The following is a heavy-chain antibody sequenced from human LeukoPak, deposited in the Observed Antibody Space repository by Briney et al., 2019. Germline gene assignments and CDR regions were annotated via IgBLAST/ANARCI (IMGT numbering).Heavy chain of an antibody. CDR3: ARAARVRSNDAFDL. CDR2: IKEDGSER. Sequence: PGGSLRLSCAASGFTFSSYAMHWVRQAPGKGLEWVANIKEDGSERSYVDSVRGRFTISRDNAKNSLYLQMNSLGVEDTAVYYCARAARVRSNDAFDLWGQGILVTVSS. D-gene: IGHD6-6*01. J-gene: IGHJ3*01. V-gene: IGHV3-7*01. CDR1: GFTFSSYA.